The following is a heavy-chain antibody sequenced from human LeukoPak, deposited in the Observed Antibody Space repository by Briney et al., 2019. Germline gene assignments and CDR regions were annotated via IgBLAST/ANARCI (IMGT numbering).Heavy chain of an antibody. J-gene: IGHJ4*02. V-gene: IGHV3-21*04. CDR2: ISSSSLYI. D-gene: IGHD1-7*01. CDR3: AKEGKTRNWNYYQAKPVY. CDR1: GFTFSSYS. Sequence: PGGSLRLSCAASGFTFSSYSMNWVRQAPGKGLQWVSSISSSSLYIYYADSVKGRFTISRDNAKNSLYLQMNSLRAEDTAVYYCAKEGKTRNWNYYQAKPVYWGQGTLVTVSS.